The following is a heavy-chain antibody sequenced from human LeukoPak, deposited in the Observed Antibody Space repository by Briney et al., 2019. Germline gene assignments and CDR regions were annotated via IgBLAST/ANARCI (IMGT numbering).Heavy chain of an antibody. J-gene: IGHJ4*02. Sequence: GGSLRLSCAASGFTFDDYAMHWVRQAPGKGLEWVSGISWNSGSIGYADSVKGRFTISRDNAENSLYLQMNSLRAEDTAVYYCARGGGFSSSWYYFDYWGQGTLVTVSS. V-gene: IGHV3-9*01. CDR2: ISWNSGSI. CDR3: ARGGGFSSSWYYFDY. CDR1: GFTFDDYA. D-gene: IGHD6-13*01.